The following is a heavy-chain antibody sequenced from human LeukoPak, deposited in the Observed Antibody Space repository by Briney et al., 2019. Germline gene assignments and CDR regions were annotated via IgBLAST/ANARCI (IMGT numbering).Heavy chain of an antibody. D-gene: IGHD3-22*01. CDR2: INRSGST. J-gene: IGHJ6*03. Sequence: PSDTLSLICAVYSGSFSGYYWSWIRQPPGKGLEWIGEINRSGSTYYNPSLNSRLTISVDTSKIQFSRELRSVTAADTAVYYCARGRHDISMIVVVMTSVSYYLDVWGKGTTVTVSS. CDR1: SGSFSGYY. CDR3: ARGRHDISMIVVVMTSVSYYLDV. V-gene: IGHV4-34*01.